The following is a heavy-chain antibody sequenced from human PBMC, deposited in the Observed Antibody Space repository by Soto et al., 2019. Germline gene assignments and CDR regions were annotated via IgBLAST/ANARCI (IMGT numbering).Heavy chain of an antibody. CDR3: AKDDRWATQAGYYYYYYYMDV. CDR2: ISYDGSNK. D-gene: IGHD5-12*01. V-gene: IGHV3-30*18. CDR1: GVTFSRHG. J-gene: IGHJ6*03. Sequence: GGSLRLSCPASGVTFSRHGMHWVRQAPGKGLEWVAVISYDGSNKYYADSVKGRFTISRDNSKNTLYLQMNSLRAEDTAVYYCAKDDRWATQAGYYYYYYYMDVWGKGTTVTVSS.